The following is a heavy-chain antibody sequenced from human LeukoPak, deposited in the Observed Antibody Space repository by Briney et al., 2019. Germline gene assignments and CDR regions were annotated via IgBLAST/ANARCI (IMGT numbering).Heavy chain of an antibody. V-gene: IGHV3-21*01. D-gene: IGHD1-26*01. J-gene: IGHJ5*02. CDR3: ARDPSKGAGGWFDP. CDR1: GFTFSSYS. CDR2: ISSSSSYI. Sequence: GGSLRLSCAASGFTFSSYSMNWVRQAPGKGLEWVSSISSSSSYIYYADSVKGRFTISRDNAKNSLYLQMNSLRAEDTAVYYCARDPSKGAGGWFDPWGQGTLVTVSS.